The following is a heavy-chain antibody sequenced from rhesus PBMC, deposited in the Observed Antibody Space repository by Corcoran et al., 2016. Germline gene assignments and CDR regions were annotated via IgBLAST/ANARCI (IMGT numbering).Heavy chain of an antibody. V-gene: IGHV3S5*01. CDR2: ISNGGGST. Sequence: EVQLVESGGGLVQPGGSLRLSCAASGFTFSSYGMSWVRQAPGKGLDWVSYISNGGGSTDYADSVKCRFTISRDNSKNTLSLQMNSLRAEGTAVYYCARRGYSGYSLLNDAFDFWGQGLRVTVSS. CDR1: GFTFSSYG. D-gene: IGHD5-42*01. CDR3: ARRGYSGYSLLNDAFDF. J-gene: IGHJ3*01.